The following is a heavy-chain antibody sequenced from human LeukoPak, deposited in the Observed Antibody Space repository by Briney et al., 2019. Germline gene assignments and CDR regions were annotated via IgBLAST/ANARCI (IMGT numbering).Heavy chain of an antibody. J-gene: IGHJ6*03. V-gene: IGHV4-4*07. CDR1: GVSINNCY. CDR2: LSPSGST. CDR3: ARVARQFFMDV. D-gene: IGHD5-24*01. Sequence: SETLSLTCTVSGVSINNCYWNWIRQPAGEGLEWIGRLSPSGSTNYNPSLKSRVTMSIDTSNNHFSLKLTSVTAADTAIYYCARVARQFFMDVWGKGTTVTIS.